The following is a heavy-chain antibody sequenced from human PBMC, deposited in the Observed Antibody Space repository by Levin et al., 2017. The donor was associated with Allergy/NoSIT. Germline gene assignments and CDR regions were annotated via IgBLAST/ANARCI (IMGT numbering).Heavy chain of an antibody. CDR1: GFTFSSYA. V-gene: IGHV3-23*01. J-gene: IGHJ6*02. D-gene: IGHD1-26*01. CDR3: AKGRTQGADLYYYYYGMDV. CDR2: ISGSGGST. Sequence: GESLKISCAASGFTFSSYAMSWVRQAPGKGLEWVSAISGSGGSTYYADSVKGRFTISRDNSKNTLYLQMNSLRAEDTAVYYCAKGRTQGADLYYYYYGMDVWGQGTTVTVSS.